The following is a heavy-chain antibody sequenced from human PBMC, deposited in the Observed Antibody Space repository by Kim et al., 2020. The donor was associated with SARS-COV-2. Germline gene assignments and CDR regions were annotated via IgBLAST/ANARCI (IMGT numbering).Heavy chain of an antibody. CDR1: GFTFSSYG. D-gene: IGHD4-17*01. V-gene: IGHV3-30*18. CDR2: ISYDGSNK. Sequence: GGSLRLSCAASGFTFSSYGMHWVRQAPGKGLEWVAVISYDGSNKYYADSVKGRFTISRDNSKNTLYLQMNSLRAEDTAVYYCAKGERGRVTTPTRYWGQGTLVTVSS. CDR3: AKGERGRVTTPTRY. J-gene: IGHJ4*02.